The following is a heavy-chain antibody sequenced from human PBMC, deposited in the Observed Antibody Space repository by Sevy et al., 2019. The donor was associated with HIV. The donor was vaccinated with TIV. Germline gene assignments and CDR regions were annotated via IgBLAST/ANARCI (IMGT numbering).Heavy chain of an antibody. CDR3: ARDAGYSVNWYPRFDP. J-gene: IGHJ5*02. Sequence: GGSLRLSCAASEFTFSTYATHWVRQAPGKGLEWVAVISYDGSHKYYADSVKGRFTISRDDSKSSLYLQMNTLRAEDTAVYYCARDAGYSVNWYPRFDPWGQGTLVTVSS. V-gene: IGHV3-30*03. CDR2: ISYDGSHK. D-gene: IGHD6-13*01. CDR1: EFTFSTYA.